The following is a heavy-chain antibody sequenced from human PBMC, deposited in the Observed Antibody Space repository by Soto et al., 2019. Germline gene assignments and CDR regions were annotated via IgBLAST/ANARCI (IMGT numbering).Heavy chain of an antibody. J-gene: IGHJ4*02. CDR2: IIPIFGTA. V-gene: IGHV1-69*13. D-gene: IGHD1-26*01. CDR1: GGTLSSCA. Sequence: ASVDVSCTPSGGTLSSCARIWVRQAPGKGLEWMGGIIPIFGTANYAQKFQGRVTITADESTSTAYMELSSLRSEDTAVYYCAKSGRSTFDDWVQGTLV. CDR3: AKSGRSTFDD.